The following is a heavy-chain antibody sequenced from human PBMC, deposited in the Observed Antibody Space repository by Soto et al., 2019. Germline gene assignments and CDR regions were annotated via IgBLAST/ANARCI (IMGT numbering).Heavy chain of an antibody. J-gene: IGHJ4*02. CDR1: LFTLPTDGGG. D-gene: IGHD4-4*01. V-gene: IGHV2-5*01. CDR2: LYWNDEE. Sequence: QITLKESDPTLVNPTQPRTMTCTLSLFTLPTDGGGVDWIRQPPGKALEWLGLLYWNDEEGYRPSLQSRLTITKDTSRNQVVLTMTNMDPGDTATYYCAHRTTVTSGINWGQGTLVTVSS. CDR3: AHRTTVTSGIN.